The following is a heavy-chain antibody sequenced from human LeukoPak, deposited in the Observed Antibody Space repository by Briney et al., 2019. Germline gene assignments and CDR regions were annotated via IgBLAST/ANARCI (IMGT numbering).Heavy chain of an antibody. CDR1: GFAFSSYT. Sequence: GGSLRLSCAASGFAFSSYTMGWVRQAPGKGLGWVSAINVGGGSTYYAHSVKGRFTISRDDSKNTVSLQMNTLRAEDAAVYYCAKKTSYCGGDCYPYYFDHWGQGTLVTVSS. J-gene: IGHJ4*02. CDR2: INVGGGST. V-gene: IGHV3-23*01. D-gene: IGHD2-21*02. CDR3: AKKTSYCGGDCYPYYFDH.